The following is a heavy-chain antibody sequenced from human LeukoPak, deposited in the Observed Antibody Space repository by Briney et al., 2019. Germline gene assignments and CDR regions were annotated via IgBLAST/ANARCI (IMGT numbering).Heavy chain of an antibody. D-gene: IGHD2-2*01. CDR1: GYSFTSYW. CDR3: ANTYCSSTSCPNRFDP. J-gene: IGHJ5*02. Sequence: GESLKISCKGSGYSFTSYWIGWVRQMPGKGLEWMGIIYPGDSDTRYSPSFQGQVTISADKSISTAYLRWSSLKASDTAMYYCANTYCSSTSCPNRFDPWGQGTLVTVSS. V-gene: IGHV5-51*01. CDR2: IYPGDSDT.